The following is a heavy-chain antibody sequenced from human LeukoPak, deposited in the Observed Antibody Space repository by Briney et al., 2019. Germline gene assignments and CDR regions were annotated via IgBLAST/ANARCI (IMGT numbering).Heavy chain of an antibody. CDR1: GFTFKSYA. Sequence: PGGSLRLSCAASGFTFKSYAMIWVRQAPGKGLESVSSISTAGDRTYYTDSVKGRLAISRDNSKNTLYLQMNSLRAEDTAVYYCAKILERELQYYYYGMDVWGQGTTVTVSS. CDR2: ISTAGDRT. CDR3: AKILERELQYYYYGMDV. V-gene: IGHV3-23*01. D-gene: IGHD5-24*01. J-gene: IGHJ6*02.